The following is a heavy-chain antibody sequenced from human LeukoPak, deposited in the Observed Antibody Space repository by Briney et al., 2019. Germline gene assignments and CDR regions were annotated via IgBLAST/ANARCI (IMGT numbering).Heavy chain of an antibody. CDR1: GFTFGDYA. D-gene: IGHD5-18*01. J-gene: IGHJ4*02. V-gene: IGHV3-49*04. CDR2: IRSKAYGGTT. CDR3: TRDWSADTAMVPLFDY. Sequence: GRSLRLSCTASGFTFGDYAMSWVRQAPGKGLEWVGFIRSKAYGGTTEYAASVKGRFTISRDDSKSIAYLQMNSLKTEDTAVYYCTRDWSADTAMVPLFDYWGQGTLVTVSS.